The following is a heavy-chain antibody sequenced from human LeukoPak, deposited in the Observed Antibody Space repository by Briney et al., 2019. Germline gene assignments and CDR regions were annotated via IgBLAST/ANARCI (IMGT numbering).Heavy chain of an antibody. J-gene: IGHJ4*02. Sequence: GASVKVSCKASGYTFTSHYMNWVRQAPGQGLEWMGIINPSGGSTSYAQKFQGRVTMTTDTSTSTVYTELSSLRSEVTAVYYCEGVGGVRAAWGGFDYWGQGTLVIVSS. V-gene: IGHV1-46*01. CDR1: GYTFTSHY. CDR2: INPSGGST. D-gene: IGHD3-16*01. CDR3: EGVGGVRAAWGGFDY.